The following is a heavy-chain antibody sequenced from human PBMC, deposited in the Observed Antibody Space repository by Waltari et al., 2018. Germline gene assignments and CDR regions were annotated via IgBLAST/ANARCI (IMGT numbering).Heavy chain of an antibody. CDR1: VCSIRTSSYY. Sequence: LQLQQSGPGLFKPSETLSLTCTVSVCSIRTSSYYWGWIRQPPGKGLEWIGSIYYSGRTYYNTSLKSRVTISVDTSKNQFSMNLSSVTAADTAVYYCARQDYTDTGDWFDPWGQGTLVTVSS. V-gene: IGHV4-39*01. CDR2: IYYSGRT. D-gene: IGHD3-16*01. J-gene: IGHJ5*02. CDR3: ARQDYTDTGDWFDP.